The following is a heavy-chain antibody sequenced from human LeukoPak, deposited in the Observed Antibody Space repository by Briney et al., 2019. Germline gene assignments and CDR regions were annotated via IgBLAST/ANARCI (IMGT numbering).Heavy chain of an antibody. CDR2: LNPNSGDT. J-gene: IGHJ4*02. CDR1: GYTFTGYY. D-gene: IGHD5-24*01. CDR3: ARGRNIEMTTMSGGSDY. V-gene: IGHV1-2*02. Sequence: ASVKVSCKASGYTFTGYYMHWVRQAPGQGLEWMGWLNPNSGDTNYAQKFQGRVSMTRDTSISTAYMDLSDLRSDDTAVYYCARGRNIEMTTMSGGSDYWGQGTLVTVSS.